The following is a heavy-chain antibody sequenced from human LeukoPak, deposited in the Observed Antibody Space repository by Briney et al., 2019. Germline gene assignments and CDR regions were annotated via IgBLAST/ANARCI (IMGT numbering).Heavy chain of an antibody. CDR3: ARVGSYPYFDY. Sequence: PGRSLRLSCAASGFTFSSYGIHWVRQAPGKGLEWVAVISYDGSNKYYADSVKGRFTISRDNAKNSLYLQMNSLRAEDTAVYYCARVGSYPYFDYWGQGTLVTVSS. J-gene: IGHJ4*02. V-gene: IGHV3-30*03. CDR2: ISYDGSNK. D-gene: IGHD3-16*02. CDR1: GFTFSSYG.